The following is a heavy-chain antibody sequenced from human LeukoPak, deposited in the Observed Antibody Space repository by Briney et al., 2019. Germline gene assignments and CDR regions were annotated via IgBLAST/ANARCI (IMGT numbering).Heavy chain of an antibody. CDR1: GFSFSSYA. CDR2: ISKDGDIT. CDR3: ARAMRLNYYYMDV. D-gene: IGHD5/OR15-5a*01. V-gene: IGHV3-64*02. J-gene: IGHJ6*03. Sequence: GGSLRLSCAASGFSFSSYAMHWVRQAPGKGPESVSRISKDGDITDYADSVKGRFAIFRDNSRSTVYLQMGGLRTEDVAVYYCARAMRLNYYYMDVWGKGTTVTVSS.